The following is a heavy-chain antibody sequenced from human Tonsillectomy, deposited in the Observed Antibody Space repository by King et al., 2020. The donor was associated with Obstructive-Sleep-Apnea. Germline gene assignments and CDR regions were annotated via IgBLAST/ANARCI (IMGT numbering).Heavy chain of an antibody. V-gene: IGHV3-72*01. CDR3: ARDLGSPTVGAR. J-gene: IGHJ4*02. D-gene: IGHD1-26*01. Sequence: VQLVESGGGLVQPGESLRLSCSASGFIFSDHYMYWVRQAPGKGREWIGLIKNNTNKNTTTYDPSVQGRLTIATDVSKSSLYLQMSGLKTEDTAVYYCARDLGSPTVGARWGQGTLVTVSS. CDR1: GFIFSDHY. CDR2: IKNNTNKNTT.